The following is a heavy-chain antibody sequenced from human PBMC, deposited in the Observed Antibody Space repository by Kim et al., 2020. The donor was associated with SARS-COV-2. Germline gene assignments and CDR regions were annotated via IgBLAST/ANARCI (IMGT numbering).Heavy chain of an antibody. CDR3: ARGQYSIGVSIGDQNYFYFKDV. J-gene: IGHJ6*02. V-gene: IGHV3-53*01. CDR1: GFTVSAHS. Sequence: GGSLRLSCRVSGFTVSAHSMTWVRQAPGKGLEWVSLMYSGGLTFYTESVKGRFTISRDTSRSSLYLQMNTLKVEDTATYYCARGQYSIGVSIGDQNYFYFKDVWGQGTTVTVS. D-gene: IGHD3-3*01. CDR2: MYSGGLT.